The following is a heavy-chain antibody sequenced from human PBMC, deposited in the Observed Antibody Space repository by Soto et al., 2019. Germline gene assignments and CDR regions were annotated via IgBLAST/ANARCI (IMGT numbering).Heavy chain of an antibody. V-gene: IGHV4-38-2*01. CDR3: TRIYCTTTSCFINGMDV. Sequence: SETLSLTCAVSVYVITNCYHWGWIRQPPGKELEWIGTISHSGDTYYNPSLKSRVTISIDTAKNHLSLILSSVTAADTATYYCTRIYCTTTSCFINGMDVWGQGTTVTVSS. J-gene: IGHJ6*02. CDR1: VYVITNCYH. D-gene: IGHD2-2*01. CDR2: ISHSGDT.